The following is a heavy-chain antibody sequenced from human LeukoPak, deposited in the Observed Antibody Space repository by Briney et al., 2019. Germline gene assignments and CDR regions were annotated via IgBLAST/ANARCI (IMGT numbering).Heavy chain of an antibody. V-gene: IGHV4-59*01. CDR1: GGSISSYY. D-gene: IGHD1-26*01. CDR3: AREGSYYRFDY. Sequence: SETLSLTCTVSGGSISSYYWSWIRQPPGKGLEWIGYIYYSGSTNYNPSLKSRVTISVDTSKNQFSLKLSSVTAADTAVYYCAREGSYYRFDYWGRGPWSPSPQ. J-gene: IGHJ4*02. CDR2: IYYSGST.